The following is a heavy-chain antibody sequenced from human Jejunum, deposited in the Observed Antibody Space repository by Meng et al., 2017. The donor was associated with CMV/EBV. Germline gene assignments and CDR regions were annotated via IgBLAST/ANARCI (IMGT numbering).Heavy chain of an antibody. D-gene: IGHD1-14*01. V-gene: IGHV3-23*01. CDR3: AKAPTGSHFDS. CDR1: GFTFSNYA. CDR2: ISGYDAST. J-gene: IGHJ4*02. Sequence: VLGSGGGVVQPGGSLGLSCAASGFTFSNYAMTWVRQAPGKGLEWVSAISGYDASTYYADSVKGRFIVSRDNSKNTLYLQMNSLRADDTAVYYCAKAPTGSHFDSWGQGTLVTVSS.